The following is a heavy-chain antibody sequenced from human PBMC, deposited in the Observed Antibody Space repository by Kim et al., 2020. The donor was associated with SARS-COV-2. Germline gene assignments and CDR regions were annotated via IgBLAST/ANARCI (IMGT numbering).Heavy chain of an antibody. CDR1: GFTFGDYY. D-gene: IGHD6-13*01. CDR2: MSSSISYT. CDR3: ARVLQGSSSWYYVDH. Sequence: GGSLRLSCAASGFTFGDYYMSWIRQAPGKGLEWVSYMSSSISYTKYADSVKGRFTISRNDAKNSLYLQMNSLRAEDTAVYYCARVLQGSSSWYYVDHWGQGTLVTVPS. J-gene: IGHJ4*02. V-gene: IGHV3-11*05.